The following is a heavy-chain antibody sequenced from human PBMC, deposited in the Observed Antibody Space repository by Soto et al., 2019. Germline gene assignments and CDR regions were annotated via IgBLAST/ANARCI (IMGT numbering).Heavy chain of an antibody. CDR3: ARLGIAAAGNPGP. D-gene: IGHD6-13*01. V-gene: IGHV5-10-1*01. Sequence: GESLKISCKGSGYSFTTYWISWVRQMPGKGLEWMGRIDPSDSYTNYSPSFQGHVTISADKSISTAYLQWSSLKASNTAMYYCARLGIAAAGNPGPWGQGTLVTVSS. CDR1: GYSFTTYW. J-gene: IGHJ5*02. CDR2: IDPSDSYT.